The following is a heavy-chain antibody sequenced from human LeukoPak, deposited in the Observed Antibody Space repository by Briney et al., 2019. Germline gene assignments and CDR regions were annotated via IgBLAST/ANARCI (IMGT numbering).Heavy chain of an antibody. Sequence: GGSLRLSCAASGFTFSSYGMHWVRQAPGKGLEWVAFIRYDGSNKYYVDSVKGRFTISRDNSKNTLYLQMNSLRAEDTAVYYCAKDPSLITIFGVDFDYWGQGTLVTVSS. CDR3: AKDPSLITIFGVDFDY. V-gene: IGHV3-30*02. CDR1: GFTFSSYG. J-gene: IGHJ4*02. CDR2: IRYDGSNK. D-gene: IGHD3-3*01.